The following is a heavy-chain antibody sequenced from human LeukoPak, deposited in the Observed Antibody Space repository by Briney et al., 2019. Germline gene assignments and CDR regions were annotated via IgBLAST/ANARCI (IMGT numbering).Heavy chain of an antibody. CDR3: ARDSERASSGWYMAWIQED. V-gene: IGHV1-18*01. J-gene: IGHJ4*02. CDR2: ISAYNGNT. D-gene: IGHD6-19*01. Sequence: TSVKVSCKASGYTFTSYGISWVRQAPGQGLEWMGWISAYNGNTNYAQKLRGRVTMTTDTSTSTAYMELRSLRSDDTAVYYCARDSERASSGWYMAWIQEDWGQGTLVTVSS. CDR1: GYTFTSYG.